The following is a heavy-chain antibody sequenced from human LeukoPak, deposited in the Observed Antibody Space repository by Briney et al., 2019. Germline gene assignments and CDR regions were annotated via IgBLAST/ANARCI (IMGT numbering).Heavy chain of an antibody. Sequence: PSETLSLTCTVSGGSISSSSYYWGWIRQPPGKGLEWIGSIYYSGSTYYNPSLKSRVTISVDTSKNQFSLKVSSVTAADTAVYYCARDPNSGGYFDYWGQGTLVTVSS. CDR2: IYYSGST. CDR3: ARDPNSGGYFDY. J-gene: IGHJ4*02. D-gene: IGHD4-23*01. V-gene: IGHV4-39*07. CDR1: GGSISSSSYY.